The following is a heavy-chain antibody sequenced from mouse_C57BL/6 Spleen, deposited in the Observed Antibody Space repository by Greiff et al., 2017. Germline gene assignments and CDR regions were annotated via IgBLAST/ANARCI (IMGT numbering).Heavy chain of an antibody. V-gene: IGHV1-52*01. Sequence: MQLKQPGAELVRPGSSVKLSCKASGYTFTSYWMHWVKQRPIQGLEWIGNIDPSDSETHYNQKFKDKATLTVDKSSSTAYMQLSSLTSEDSAVYYCARWDYYGSSSSYWYFDVWGTGTTVTVSS. CDR1: GYTFTSYW. CDR2: IDPSDSET. J-gene: IGHJ1*03. CDR3: ARWDYYGSSSSYWYFDV. D-gene: IGHD1-1*01.